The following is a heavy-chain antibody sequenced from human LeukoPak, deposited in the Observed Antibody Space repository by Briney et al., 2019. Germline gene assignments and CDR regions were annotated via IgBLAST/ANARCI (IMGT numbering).Heavy chain of an antibody. CDR2: ISAYNGNT. CDR1: GYTFTSYG. J-gene: IGHJ4*02. V-gene: IGHV1-18*01. D-gene: IGHD3-10*01. Sequence: ASVKVSCKASGYTFTSYGISWVRQAPGQGLEWMGWISAYNGNTNYAQKLQGRVTMTTDTSTSTAYMELRSLRSDDTVVYYCARVLLWFGEFREMDYWGQGTLVTVSS. CDR3: ARVLLWFGEFREMDY.